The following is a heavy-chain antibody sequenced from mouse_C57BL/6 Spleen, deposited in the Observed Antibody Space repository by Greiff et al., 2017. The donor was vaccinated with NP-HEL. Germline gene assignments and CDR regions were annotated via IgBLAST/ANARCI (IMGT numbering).Heavy chain of an antibody. V-gene: IGHV7-3*01. Sequence: DVQLVESGGGLVQPGGSLSLSCAASGFTFTDYYMSWVRQPPGKALEWLGFIRNKANGYTTEYSASVKGRFTISRDNSQSILYLQMNALRAEDSATYYCARYKGWARSYYFDYWGQGTTLTVSS. D-gene: IGHD3-1*01. CDR2: IRNKANGYTT. J-gene: IGHJ2*01. CDR1: GFTFTDYY. CDR3: ARYKGWARSYYFDY.